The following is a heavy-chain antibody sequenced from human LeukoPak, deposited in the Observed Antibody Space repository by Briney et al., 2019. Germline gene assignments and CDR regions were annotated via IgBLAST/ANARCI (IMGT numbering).Heavy chain of an antibody. CDR2: INHSGST. Sequence: SETLSLTCAVYGGSFSGYYWSWIRQPPGKGLEWIGEINHSGSTNYNPSLKSRVTISVDTSKNQFSLTLSSVTAADTAVYYCARVRGYSYGRHYYYDYGMDGWGQGTPVTVSS. J-gene: IGHJ6*02. CDR3: ARVRGYSYGRHYYYDYGMDG. CDR1: GGSFSGYY. V-gene: IGHV4-34*01. D-gene: IGHD5-18*01.